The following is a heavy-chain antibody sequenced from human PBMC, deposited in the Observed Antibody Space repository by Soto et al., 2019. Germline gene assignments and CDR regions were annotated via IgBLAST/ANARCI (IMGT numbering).Heavy chain of an antibody. Sequence: SDTLSLTCIVFGDSISNYYWSWIRQPPGKGLEWIGYIYYSGSTNYNPSLTSRVTISVDTSKNQFSLKLSSVTAADTAVYYCARHRYSYGVYYFDYWGQGTLVTVS. V-gene: IGHV4-59*08. D-gene: IGHD5-18*01. CDR3: ARHRYSYGVYYFDY. CDR2: IYYSGST. CDR1: GDSISNYY. J-gene: IGHJ4*02.